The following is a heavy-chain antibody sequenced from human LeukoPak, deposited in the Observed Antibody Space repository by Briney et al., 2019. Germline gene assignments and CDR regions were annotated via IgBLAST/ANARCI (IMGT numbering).Heavy chain of an antibody. CDR1: GFTFSSYA. D-gene: IGHD2-2*01. J-gene: IGHJ4*02. CDR2: ISGSGGST. CDR3: AKDASIIKRYQPTVSDY. Sequence: QTGGSLRLSCAASGFTFSSYAMSWVRQAPGKGLEWVSTISGSGGSTYYADSVKGRFTISRDNSKNTLYLQMNSLRAEDTAVYYCAKDASIIKRYQPTVSDYWGQGTLVTVSS. V-gene: IGHV3-23*01.